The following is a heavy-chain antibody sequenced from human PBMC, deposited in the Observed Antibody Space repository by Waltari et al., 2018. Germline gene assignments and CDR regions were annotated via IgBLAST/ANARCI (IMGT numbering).Heavy chain of an antibody. Sequence: QVQLQESGPGLVKPSETLSLPCIVPNGSIARSGYYWGWLRPPPGKGLEWIGNIYSTGSTYYTPSLKSRVAMSVDTSKNHFSLTLSFVTAADTAVYYCARRIATQRDSFDYWGQGIPVTVSS. D-gene: IGHD6-6*01. V-gene: IGHV4-39*01. CDR2: IYSTGST. CDR1: NGSIARSGYY. J-gene: IGHJ4*02. CDR3: ARRIATQRDSFDY.